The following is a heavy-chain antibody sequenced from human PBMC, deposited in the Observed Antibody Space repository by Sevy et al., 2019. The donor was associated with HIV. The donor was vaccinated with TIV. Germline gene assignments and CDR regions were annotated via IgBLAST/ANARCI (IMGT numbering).Heavy chain of an antibody. D-gene: IGHD6-13*01. Sequence: GGSLRLSCAASGFTFSSHDMHWVHQATGKGLEWVSAIGTAGDTYYPGSVKGRFTISRENAKNSLYLQMNSLRAGDTAVYYCARGISYYMDVWGKGTTVTVSS. CDR2: IGTAGDT. CDR1: GFTFSSHD. CDR3: ARGISYYMDV. J-gene: IGHJ6*03. V-gene: IGHV3-13*01.